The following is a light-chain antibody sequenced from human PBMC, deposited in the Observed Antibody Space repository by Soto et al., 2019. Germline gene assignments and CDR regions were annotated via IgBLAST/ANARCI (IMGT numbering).Light chain of an antibody. Sequence: QSVLAQPRSVSGSPGQSVTISCSGTSSDVGGYDYVSWYQHHPGKAPKVMIYEVTNRPSGVSNRFSGSKSGNTASLTISGLLAEDEADYYCSSYTSSSTYVFGTGTKLTVL. CDR3: SSYTSSSTYV. V-gene: IGLV2-14*01. CDR2: EVT. CDR1: SSDVGGYDY. J-gene: IGLJ1*01.